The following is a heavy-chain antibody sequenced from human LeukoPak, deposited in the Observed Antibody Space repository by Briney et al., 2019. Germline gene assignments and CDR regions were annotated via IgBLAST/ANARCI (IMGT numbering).Heavy chain of an antibody. V-gene: IGHV4-59*01. D-gene: IGHD3-9*01. CDR3: ARVGAFFDWPYYFDY. J-gene: IGHJ4*02. CDR2: IYYSGST. Sequence: SETLSLTCTVSGGSISSYYWSWIRQPPGKGLEWIGYIYYSGSTNYNPSLKSRVTISVDTSKNQFSLKLSSVTAADTAVYYCARVGAFFDWPYYFDYWGQGTLVTVSS. CDR1: GGSISSYY.